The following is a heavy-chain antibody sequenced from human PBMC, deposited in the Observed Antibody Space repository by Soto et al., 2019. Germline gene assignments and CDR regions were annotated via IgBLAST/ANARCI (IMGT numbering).Heavy chain of an antibody. V-gene: IGHV4-4*02. Sequence: SETLSLTCAVSGGSISSSNWWSWVRQPPGKGLEWIGEIYHSGSTNYNPSLKSRVTISVDKSKNQFSLKLSSVTAADTAVYYCARHTAMAPYYYGMDVWGQGTTVTVSS. CDR1: GGSISSSNW. CDR3: ARHTAMAPYYYGMDV. J-gene: IGHJ6*02. D-gene: IGHD5-18*01. CDR2: IYHSGST.